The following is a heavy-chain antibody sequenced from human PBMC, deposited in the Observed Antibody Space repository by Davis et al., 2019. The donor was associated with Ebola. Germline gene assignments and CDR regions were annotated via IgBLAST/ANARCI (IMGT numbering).Heavy chain of an antibody. CDR2: SFHSGST. CDR1: GGSIRSSAW. V-gene: IGHV4-4*02. D-gene: IGHD3-10*01. Sequence: MPSETLSLTCVVSGGSIRSSAWWSWVRHAPGKGLEWIGESFHSGSTNYNPSLRSRVTISVDKSTNQFSLNLSSVTAADTALYYCARGLHFVSGTYYNVPGFDIWGQGTTVTVS. J-gene: IGHJ3*02. CDR3: ARGLHFVSGTYYNVPGFDI.